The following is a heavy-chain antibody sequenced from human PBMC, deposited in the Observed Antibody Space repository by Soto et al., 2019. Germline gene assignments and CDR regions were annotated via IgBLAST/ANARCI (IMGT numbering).Heavy chain of an antibody. D-gene: IGHD2-21*02. CDR2: ISYDGSNK. V-gene: IGHV3-30-3*01. CDR3: ARELVTKDYYYGMDV. J-gene: IGHJ6*02. Sequence: QVQLVESGGGVVQPGRSLRLSCAASGFTFSSYAMHWVRQAPGKGLEWVAVISYDGSNKYYADSVKGRFTISRDNSKNTLYLQMNSLRAEETAVYYCARELVTKDYYYGMDVWGQGTTVTVSS. CDR1: GFTFSSYA.